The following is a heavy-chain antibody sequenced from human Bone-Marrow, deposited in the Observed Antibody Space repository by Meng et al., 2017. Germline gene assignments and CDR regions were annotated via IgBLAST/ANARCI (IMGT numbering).Heavy chain of an antibody. J-gene: IGHJ4*01. D-gene: IGHD3-22*01. Sequence: QVQLVQSGSALKGPGASVKVSCKASGYSFNNFAMNWVRQAPGQGLEWMGWINTNTGNPTYAQAFTGRFVFSLDTSVTTAYLQISGLKAGDTAIYYCTRSSGAGQFRFFDFWGHGTLVTVSS. CDR1: GYSFNNFA. CDR2: INTNTGNP. V-gene: IGHV7-4-1*02. CDR3: TRSSGAGQFRFFDF.